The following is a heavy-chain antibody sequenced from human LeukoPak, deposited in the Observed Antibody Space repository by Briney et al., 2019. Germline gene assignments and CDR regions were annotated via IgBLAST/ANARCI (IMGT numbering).Heavy chain of an antibody. D-gene: IGHD4-17*01. CDR2: INPNSGGT. CDR1: GYTFTGYY. CDR3: ARDLDDYGDYVSAYYYYYYMDV. V-gene: IGHV1-2*02. Sequence: ASVKVSCKASGYTFTGYYMHWVRQAPGQGLEWMGWINPNSGGTNYAQKFQGRVTMTRDTSISTAYMELSRLRSDDTAVYYCARDLDDYGDYVSAYYYYYYMDVWGKGTTVTVSS. J-gene: IGHJ6*03.